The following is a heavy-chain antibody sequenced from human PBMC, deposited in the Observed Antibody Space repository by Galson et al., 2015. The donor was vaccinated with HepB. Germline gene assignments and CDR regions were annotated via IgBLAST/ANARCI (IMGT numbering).Heavy chain of an antibody. CDR2: MSYDGSNK. V-gene: IGHV3-30-3*01. CDR3: ARGGGTSRYDAFDI. D-gene: IGHD2-15*01. J-gene: IGHJ3*02. CDR1: GFTFSSYA. Sequence: SLRLSCAASGFTFSSYAMHWVRQAPGKGLEWVAVMSYDGSNKYYADSVKGRFTISRDNSKNTLYLQMNSLRAEDTAVYYCARGGGTSRYDAFDIWGQGTMVTVSS.